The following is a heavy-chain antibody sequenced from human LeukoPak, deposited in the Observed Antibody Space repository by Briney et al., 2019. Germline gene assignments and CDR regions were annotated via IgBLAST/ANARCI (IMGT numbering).Heavy chain of an antibody. Sequence: SETLSLTCTVSGVSISNYYWSWIRQPPGKGLEWIGSIYYSGSTYYNPSLKSRVTISVDTSKNQFSLKLSSVTAADTAVYYCARTTGSFYFYYYMDVWGKGTTVTVSS. D-gene: IGHD1-26*01. CDR1: GVSISNYY. J-gene: IGHJ6*03. CDR2: IYYSGST. CDR3: ARTTGSFYFYYYMDV. V-gene: IGHV4-39*07.